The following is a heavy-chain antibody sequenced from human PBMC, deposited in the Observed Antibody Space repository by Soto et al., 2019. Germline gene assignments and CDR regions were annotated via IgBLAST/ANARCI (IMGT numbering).Heavy chain of an antibody. V-gene: IGHV1-69*01. D-gene: IGHD2-15*01. J-gene: IGHJ6*02. CDR3: ARETSDCSGGSCYYYYYGMDV. CDR1: GDTFSSYA. Sequence: QVQLVQSGAEVKKPGSSVKVSCKASGDTFSSYAISWVRQAPGQGLERMGGIIPIFGTANYAQKFQGRVTITADESTSTAYMELSSLRSEDTAVYYCARETSDCSGGSCYYYYYGMDVWGQGTTVTVSS. CDR2: IIPIFGTA.